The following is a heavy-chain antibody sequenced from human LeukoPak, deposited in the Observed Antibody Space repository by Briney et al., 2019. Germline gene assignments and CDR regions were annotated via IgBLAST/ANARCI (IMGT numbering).Heavy chain of an antibody. CDR1: GGPISSYY. CDR2: IYYSGST. J-gene: IGHJ4*02. D-gene: IGHD4-17*01. CDR3: ARVRYGDNTFDY. Sequence: SETLSLTCTVSGGPISSYYWSWIRQPPGKGLEWIGYIYYSGSTNYNPSLKSRVTISVDTSKNQFSLKLSSVTAADTAVYYCARVRYGDNTFDYWGQGTLVTISS. V-gene: IGHV4-59*01.